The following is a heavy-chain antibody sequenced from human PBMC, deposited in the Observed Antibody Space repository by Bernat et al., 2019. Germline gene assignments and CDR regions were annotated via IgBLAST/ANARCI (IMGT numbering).Heavy chain of an antibody. CDR3: AKDPIQQWLVSSLRGGYYYGMDV. V-gene: IGHV3-23*01. CDR2: ISGSGGST. D-gene: IGHD6-19*01. Sequence: EVQLLESGGGLVQPGGSLRLSCAASGFTFSSYAMSWVRQAPGKGLEWVSAISGSGGSTYYADSVEGRFTISRDNSKNTLYLQMNSLRAEDTAVYYCAKDPIQQWLVSSLRGGYYYGMDVWGQGTTVTVSS. CDR1: GFTFSSYA. J-gene: IGHJ6*02.